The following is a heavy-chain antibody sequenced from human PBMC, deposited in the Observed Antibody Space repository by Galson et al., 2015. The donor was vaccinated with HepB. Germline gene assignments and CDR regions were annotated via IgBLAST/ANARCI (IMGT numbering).Heavy chain of an antibody. CDR1: GFTFSSYS. CDR3: ARDRSSPDY. D-gene: IGHD6-13*01. J-gene: IGHJ4*02. V-gene: IGHV3-48*01. CDR2: ISSSSSTI. Sequence: SLRLSCAASGFTFSSYSMNWVRQAPGKGLEWVSYISSSSSTIYYADSVKGRFTISRDNAKNSLYLQMNSLRAEDTAVYYCARDRSSPDYWGQGTLVTVSS.